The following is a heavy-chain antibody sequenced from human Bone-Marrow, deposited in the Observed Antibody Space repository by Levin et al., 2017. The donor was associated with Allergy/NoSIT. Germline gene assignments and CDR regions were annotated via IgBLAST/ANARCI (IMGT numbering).Heavy chain of an antibody. J-gene: IGHJ4*02. CDR3: ARGWFGELLSH. Sequence: GGSLRLSCAASGFTVSSTYMSWVRQAPGKGPEWVSVIYSGGSTYYADSVKGRFTISRDNSKNTLYLQMNSLRAEDTAVYYCARGWFGELLSHWGQGTLVTVSS. D-gene: IGHD3-10*01. V-gene: IGHV3-53*01. CDR1: GFTVSSTY. CDR2: IYSGGST.